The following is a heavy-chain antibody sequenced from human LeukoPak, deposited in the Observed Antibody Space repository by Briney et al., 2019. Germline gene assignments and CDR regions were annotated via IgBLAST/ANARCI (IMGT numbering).Heavy chain of an antibody. CDR1: GFTFSSYG. Sequence: GGSLRLSCAASGFTFSSYGMHWARQAPGKGLEWVAVIWYDGSNKYYADSVKGRFTISRDNSKNTLYLQMNSLRAEDTAVYYCARDKDLYGMDVWGQGTTVTVSS. CDR2: IWYDGSNK. CDR3: ARDKDLYGMDV. J-gene: IGHJ6*02. V-gene: IGHV3-33*01.